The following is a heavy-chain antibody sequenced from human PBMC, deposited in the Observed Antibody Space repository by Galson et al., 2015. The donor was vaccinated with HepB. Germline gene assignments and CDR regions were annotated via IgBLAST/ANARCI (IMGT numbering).Heavy chain of an antibody. Sequence: SLRLSCAASGFTFSTYSMNWVRQAPGKGLEWISYIRSGSSTIYYADSVKGRFTISRDNAKNSLYLQMNSLRDEDTAVYYCARFGDGSGTYLDYWGQGTLVTVSS. V-gene: IGHV3-48*02. CDR2: IRSGSSTI. D-gene: IGHD3-3*01. CDR1: GFTFSTYS. CDR3: ARFGDGSGTYLDY. J-gene: IGHJ4*02.